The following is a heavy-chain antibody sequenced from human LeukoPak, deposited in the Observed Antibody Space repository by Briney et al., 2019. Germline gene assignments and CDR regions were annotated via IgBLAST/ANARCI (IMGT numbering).Heavy chain of an antibody. CDR3: ARQVGYCSGGSCSKTRPFDY. Sequence: SETLSLTCTVAGGSISSYYWSWIRQPPGKGLEWIGYIYYSGSTNYNPSLKSRATISVDTSKNQFSLKLSSVTAADTAVYDCARQVGYCSGGSCSKTRPFDYWGQGTLVTISS. CDR2: IYYSGST. CDR1: GGSISSYY. D-gene: IGHD2-15*01. V-gene: IGHV4-59*08. J-gene: IGHJ4*02.